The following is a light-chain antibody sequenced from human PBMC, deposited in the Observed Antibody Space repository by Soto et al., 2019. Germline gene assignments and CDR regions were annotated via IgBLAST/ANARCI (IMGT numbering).Light chain of an antibody. CDR2: AAS. CDR3: QQLNSYL. Sequence: IQLTQSPSSLSASVGDRVTITCRASQGISSYLAWYQQKPGKAPKLLIYAASTLQSGVPSRFSGSGSGTDFTLTISSLLPEDFATYYCQQLNSYLFGPGTKVDIK. J-gene: IGKJ3*01. CDR1: QGISSY. V-gene: IGKV1-9*01.